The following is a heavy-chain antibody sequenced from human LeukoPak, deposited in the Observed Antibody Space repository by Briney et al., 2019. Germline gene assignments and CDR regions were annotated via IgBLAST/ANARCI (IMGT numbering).Heavy chain of an antibody. CDR2: IWYDGSNK. V-gene: IGHV3-33*01. D-gene: IGHD4-17*01. CDR3: ARDSSTTVTGAFDI. CDR1: GFTFSRYG. Sequence: GSLKISCGASGFTFSRYGMHWVRQPPGKGLEWVAIIWYDGSNKYYADSVKGRFTISRDNSKNTLYLQMNSLRAEDTAVYYCARDSSTTVTGAFDIWGQGTMVTVSS. J-gene: IGHJ3*02.